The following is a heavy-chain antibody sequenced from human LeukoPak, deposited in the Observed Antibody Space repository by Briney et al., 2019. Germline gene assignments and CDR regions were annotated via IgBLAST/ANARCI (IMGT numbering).Heavy chain of an antibody. D-gene: IGHD4-17*01. CDR2: ISYDGSNK. J-gene: IGHJ3*02. CDR3: AGELTTTDAFDI. Sequence: GRSLRLSCAAYGFTFSSYAMHWVRQAPGKGLEWVAVISYDGSNKYYADSVKGRFTISRDNSKNTLYLQMNSLRAEDTAVYYCAGELTTTDAFDIWGQGTMVTVSS. CDR1: GFTFSSYA. V-gene: IGHV3-30-3*01.